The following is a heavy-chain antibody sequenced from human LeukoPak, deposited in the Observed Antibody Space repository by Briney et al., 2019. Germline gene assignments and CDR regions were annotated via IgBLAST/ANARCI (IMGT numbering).Heavy chain of an antibody. CDR2: ISYDGSNK. V-gene: IGHV3-30*04. Sequence: GGSLRLSCAASGFTFSSYAMHWVRQAPGKGLEWVAVISYDGSNKYYADSVKGRFTISRDNSKNTLYLQMNSLRAEDTAVYYCARDKPNYYDIPDAFDIWGQGTMVTVSS. J-gene: IGHJ3*02. D-gene: IGHD3-22*01. CDR1: GFTFSSYA. CDR3: ARDKPNYYDIPDAFDI.